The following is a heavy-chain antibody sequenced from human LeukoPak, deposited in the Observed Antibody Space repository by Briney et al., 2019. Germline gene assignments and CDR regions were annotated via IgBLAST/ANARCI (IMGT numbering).Heavy chain of an antibody. J-gene: IGHJ6*03. D-gene: IGHD1-26*01. CDR3: ARGGPSRPTNYYMDV. Sequence: SETLSLTCAVYGGSFSGYYWSWIRQPPGKGLDWIGEINHSGSTNYNPSLKSRVTISVDTSKNQFSLKLSSVTAADTAVYYCARGGPSRPTNYYMDVWGKGTTVTVSS. V-gene: IGHV4-34*01. CDR1: GGSFSGYY. CDR2: INHSGST.